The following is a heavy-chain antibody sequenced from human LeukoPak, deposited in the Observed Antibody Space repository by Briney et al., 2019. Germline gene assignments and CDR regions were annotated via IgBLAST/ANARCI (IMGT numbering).Heavy chain of an antibody. CDR2: INPNSGGT. D-gene: IGHD3-16*01. CDR1: GYSFTDYY. J-gene: IGHJ5*02. CDR3: ARADRLHGGPYLIGP. V-gene: IGHV1-2*02. Sequence: ASVKVSCKTSGYSFTDYYMHWVRQAPGQGLEWMGWINPNSGGTSSAQKFQGRVTMTRDTSITTVYMEENWLTSDDTAMYDCARADRLHGGPYLIGPWGQGTLVTVSS.